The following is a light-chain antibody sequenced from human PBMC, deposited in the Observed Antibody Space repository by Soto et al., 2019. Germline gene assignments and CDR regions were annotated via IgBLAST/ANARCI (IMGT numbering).Light chain of an antibody. J-gene: IGKJ3*01. CDR1: QSVSSN. Sequence: EIVMTQSPATLSVSPGARATLSCRASQSVSSNLAWYQQKPSQSPRLLIYGASTRATGIPARFSRSMSGTEFTLTISSLQSADFAVYYCQQYNNWPPITVGPGPKVDIK. CDR2: GAS. V-gene: IGKV3-15*01. CDR3: QQYNNWPPIT.